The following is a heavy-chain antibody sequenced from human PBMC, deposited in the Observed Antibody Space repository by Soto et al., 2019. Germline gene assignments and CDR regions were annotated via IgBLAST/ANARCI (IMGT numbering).Heavy chain of an antibody. CDR1: GCNFYRYG. J-gene: IGHJ6*02. D-gene: IGHD3-16*01. CDR2: ISAYNGNT. CDR3: ARDRGEMANYYAIDV. Sequence: QVQLVQSGAEVKKPGASVKVSCKASGCNFYRYGFTWVRQAPGQGLEWMGWISAYNGNTNYAQKVQGRVIMTTDKSTSTAYMELRSLRSDDTAVYYCARDRGEMANYYAIDVWGQGTTVTVSS. V-gene: IGHV1-18*01.